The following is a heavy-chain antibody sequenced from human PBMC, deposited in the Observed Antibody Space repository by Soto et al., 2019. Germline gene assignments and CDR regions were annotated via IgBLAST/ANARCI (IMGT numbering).Heavy chain of an antibody. Sequence: GASVKVSCKASGCTFTSYGISWVRQAPGQGLEWMGWISAYNGNTNYAQKLQGRVTMTTDTSTSTAYMELRSLRSDDTAVYYCASFGFFITSCPPNWFVPRGQRPLGTRSS. J-gene: IGHJ5*02. CDR3: ASFGFFITSCPPNWFVP. CDR2: ISAYNGNT. D-gene: IGHD2-2*01. CDR1: GCTFTSYG. V-gene: IGHV1-18*01.